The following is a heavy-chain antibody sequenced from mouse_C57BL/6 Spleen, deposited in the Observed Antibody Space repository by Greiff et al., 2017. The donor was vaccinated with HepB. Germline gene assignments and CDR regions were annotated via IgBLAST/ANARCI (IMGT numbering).Heavy chain of an antibody. D-gene: IGHD2-4*01. CDR2: INYDGSST. Sequence: EVKLMEPEGGLVQPGSSMKLSCTASGFTFSDYYMAWVRQVPDKGLEWVANINYDGSSTNYLDSLKSRFIISRDNAKNILYLQLSSLKSEDTATYYCAREDDCDGGYYAMDYWGQGTSVTVSS. CDR3: AREDDCDGGYYAMDY. V-gene: IGHV5-16*01. CDR1: GFTFSDYY. J-gene: IGHJ4*01.